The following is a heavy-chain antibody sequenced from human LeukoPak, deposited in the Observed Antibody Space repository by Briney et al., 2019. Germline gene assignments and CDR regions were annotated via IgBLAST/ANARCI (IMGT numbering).Heavy chain of an antibody. D-gene: IGHD5-12*01. CDR1: GGSLSGHY. J-gene: IGHJ4*02. CDR2: INHSGST. V-gene: IGHV4-34*01. Sequence: SETLSLTCAVYGGSLSGHYWTWIGQPPGKGLEWIGEINHSGSTDYKPSLKSRVTISVDTSMNQLSLKLRSVTAADTAVYYCERGYEHQDYWGQGTLVTVSS. CDR3: ERGYEHQDY.